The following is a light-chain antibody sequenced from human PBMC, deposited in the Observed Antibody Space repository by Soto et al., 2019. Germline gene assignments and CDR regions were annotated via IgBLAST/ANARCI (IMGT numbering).Light chain of an antibody. J-gene: IGKJ1*01. V-gene: IGKV3-15*01. CDR3: QQYRSWPRT. CDR1: QSVSSN. CDR2: GAS. Sequence: EIVMTRSPATLSVSPGARATLSCRASQSVSSNLAWYQKKPGQAPRLLIYGASTRATGIPARFSGSGSATEFTLTITSLRPEDFGVYYCQQYRSWPRTFGQGAKVDIK.